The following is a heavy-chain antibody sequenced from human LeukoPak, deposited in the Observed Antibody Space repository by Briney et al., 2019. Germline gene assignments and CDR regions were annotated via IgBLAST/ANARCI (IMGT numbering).Heavy chain of an antibody. J-gene: IGHJ4*02. CDR2: ISDTGRT. Sequence: PSETLSLTCTVSDGSVSSGSNYWSWIRQPPGKGLEWIGYISDTGRTEYNASLKSRVTISVDTSKNQFSLKLNSVTAADTAVYYCARVWNDDNWGQGTLLTVSS. CDR1: DGSVSSGSNY. D-gene: IGHD1-1*01. CDR3: ARVWNDDN. V-gene: IGHV4-61*01.